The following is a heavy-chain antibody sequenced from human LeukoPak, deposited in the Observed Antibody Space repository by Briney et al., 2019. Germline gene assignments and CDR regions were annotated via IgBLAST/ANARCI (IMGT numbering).Heavy chain of an antibody. CDR1: GYTFTGYY. CDR2: INPNSGGT. V-gene: IGHV1-2*02. Sequence: ASVKVSCKASGYTFTGYYMHWVRQAPGQGLEWMGWINPNSGGTNYAQKFQGRVTMTRDTSISTAYMELSRLRSDDTAVYYCARGIVLMVYGSLTYDPWGQGALVTVSS. J-gene: IGHJ5*02. D-gene: IGHD2-8*01. CDR3: ARGIVLMVYGSLTYDP.